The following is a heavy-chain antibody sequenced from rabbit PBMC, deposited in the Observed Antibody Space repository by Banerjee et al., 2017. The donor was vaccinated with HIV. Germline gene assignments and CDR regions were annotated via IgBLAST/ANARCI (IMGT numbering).Heavy chain of an antibody. V-gene: IGHV1S40*01. CDR1: GFSLSSSYY. CDR2: IYAGSTGDT. J-gene: IGHJ4*01. Sequence: QSLEESGGDLVKPGASLTLTCTASGFSLSSSYYMCWVRQAPGKGLEWIACIYAGSTGDTYYANWVNGRFTISKTSSTTVTLQMTSLTAADTATYFCARDAGTTYYSGYFTLWGPGTLVTVS. CDR3: ARDAGTTYYSGYFTL. D-gene: IGHD8-1*01.